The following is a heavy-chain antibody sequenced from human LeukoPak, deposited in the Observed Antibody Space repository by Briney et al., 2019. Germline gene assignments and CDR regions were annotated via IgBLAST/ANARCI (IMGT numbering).Heavy chain of an antibody. D-gene: IGHD3-10*01. CDR3: ARVLLWFGENAFDI. Sequence: ASVKVSCKASGYTFTSYAMHWVRQAPGQRLEWMGRINAGNGNTKYSQKFQGRVTITRDTSASTAYMELSSLRSEDTAVYYCARVLLWFGENAFDIWGQGTMVTVSS. J-gene: IGHJ3*02. CDR2: INAGNGNT. V-gene: IGHV1-3*01. CDR1: GYTFTSYA.